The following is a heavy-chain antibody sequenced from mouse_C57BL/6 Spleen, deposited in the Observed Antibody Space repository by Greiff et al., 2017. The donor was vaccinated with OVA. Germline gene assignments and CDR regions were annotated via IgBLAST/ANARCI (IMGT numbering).Heavy chain of an antibody. D-gene: IGHD1-1*01. Sequence: QVQLQQPGAELVKPGASVKMSCKASGYTFTSYWITWVQQRPGQGLEWIGDIYPGSGSTNYNGKFKGKATLTADKSSSTAYMQLSSLTSEDSAVYFCARSAESATVVATGADYWGQGTTLTVSS. CDR3: ARSAESATVVATGADY. V-gene: IGHV1-55*01. J-gene: IGHJ2*01. CDR1: GYTFTSYW. CDR2: IYPGSGST.